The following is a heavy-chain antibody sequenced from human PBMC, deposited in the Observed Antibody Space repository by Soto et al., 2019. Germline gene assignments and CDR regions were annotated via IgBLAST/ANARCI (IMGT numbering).Heavy chain of an antibody. D-gene: IGHD2-2*01. Sequence: GGFLRLSSGVSGLTFTGAWMTWVRQAPGKGLDLVGRIKSKTDGGTTDYAAPVKGRLTISRCDSRNTLYLQMNRLKSEDTAVYYCSTVAMEPSDCSSPTCPIGWGPGTMVTVSS. V-gene: IGHV3-15*01. CDR3: STVAMEPSDCSSPTCPIG. CDR2: IKSKTDGGTT. J-gene: IGHJ1*01. CDR1: GLTFTGAW.